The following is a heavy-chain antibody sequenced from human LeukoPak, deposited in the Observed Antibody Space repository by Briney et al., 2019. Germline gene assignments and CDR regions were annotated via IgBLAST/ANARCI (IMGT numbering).Heavy chain of an antibody. CDR3: ARHFRTDSKNGMDV. J-gene: IGHJ6*02. V-gene: IGHV4-59*08. CDR1: GGSISSYY. Sequence: KTSETLSLTCTVSGGSISSYYWSWIRQPPGKGLEWIGYIYYSGSTNYNPSLKSRVTISVDTSKNQFSLKLSSVTAADTAVYYCARHFRTDSKNGMDVWGQGTTVTVSS. CDR2: IYYSGST.